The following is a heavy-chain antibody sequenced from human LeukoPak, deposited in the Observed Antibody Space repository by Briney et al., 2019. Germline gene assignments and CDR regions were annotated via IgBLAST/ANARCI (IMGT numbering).Heavy chain of an antibody. V-gene: IGHV4-59*01. CDR3: ARGGLQWEYFQH. J-gene: IGHJ1*01. CDR1: GGSISSYY. CDR2: IYYSGST. Sequence: SETPSLTCTVSGGSISSYYWSWIRQPPGKGLGWIGYIYYSGSTNYNPSLKSRVTISVDTSKNQFSLKLSSVTAADTAVYYCARGGLQWEYFQHWGQGTLVTVSS. D-gene: IGHD5-24*01.